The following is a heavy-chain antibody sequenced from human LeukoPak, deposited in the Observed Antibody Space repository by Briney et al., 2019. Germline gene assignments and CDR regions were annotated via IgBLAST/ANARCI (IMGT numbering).Heavy chain of an antibody. V-gene: IGHV3-23*01. CDR2: ISSSGDFT. D-gene: IGHD3-22*01. J-gene: IGHJ4*02. CDR3: AKRPMKYYDSSGFFDY. Sequence: GGSLRLSCAASGFTFNIYSMSWVRQAPGKGLEWVSSISSSGDFTVYAGSVKGRFTISRDNSKNTLYLQMNSLRAEDTAVYYCAKRPMKYYDSSGFFDYWGQGTLVTVSS. CDR1: GFTFNIYS.